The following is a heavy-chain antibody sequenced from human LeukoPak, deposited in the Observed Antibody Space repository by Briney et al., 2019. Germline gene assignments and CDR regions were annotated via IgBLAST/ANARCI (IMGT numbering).Heavy chain of an antibody. Sequence: PGRSLRLSCAASGFTFDDYAMHWVRQPPGKGLEWVAGISRDSRVTGYADSVKSRFTISRDSGEKFVYLQMNSLRTEDTALYYCAKVIAHLSYAMDVWGQGTTVTVSS. V-gene: IGHV3-9*01. CDR1: GFTFDDYA. D-gene: IGHD2-15*01. CDR2: ISRDSRVT. J-gene: IGHJ6*02. CDR3: AKVIAHLSYAMDV.